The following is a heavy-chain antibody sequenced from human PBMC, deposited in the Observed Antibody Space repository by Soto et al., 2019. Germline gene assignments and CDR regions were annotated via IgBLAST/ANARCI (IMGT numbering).Heavy chain of an antibody. Sequence: GGSLRLSCAASGSTFSDYYMSWIRQAPGKGLEWVSYISSSSNYTNYADSVKGRITIPRNNAKNSLYLQMNSLRAEDTAVYYCARYSSSGYRRAAKDFDYWGQGT. CDR1: GSTFSDYY. CDR3: ARYSSSGYRRAAKDFDY. D-gene: IGHD6-13*01. J-gene: IGHJ4*02. CDR2: ISSSSNYT. V-gene: IGHV3-11*06.